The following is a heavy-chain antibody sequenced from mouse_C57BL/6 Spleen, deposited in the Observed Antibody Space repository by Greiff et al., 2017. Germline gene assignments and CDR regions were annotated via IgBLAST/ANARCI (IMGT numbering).Heavy chain of an antibody. D-gene: IGHD1-1*01. CDR3: ARSYYYGSSYEGFAY. CDR2: IHPNSGST. J-gene: IGHJ3*01. CDR1: GYTFTSYW. Sequence: QVQLKQPGAELVKPGASVKLSCKASGYTFTSYWMHWVKQRPGQGLEWIGMIHPNSGSTNYNEKFKSKATLTVDKSSSTAYMQLSSLTSEDSAVYYCARSYYYGSSYEGFAYWGQGTLVTVSA. V-gene: IGHV1-64*01.